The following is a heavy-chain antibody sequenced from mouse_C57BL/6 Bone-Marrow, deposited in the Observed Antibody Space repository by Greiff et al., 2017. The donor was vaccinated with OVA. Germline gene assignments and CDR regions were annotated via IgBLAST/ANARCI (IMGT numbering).Heavy chain of an antibody. D-gene: IGHD2-5*01. J-gene: IGHJ3*01. Sequence: SGPVLVKPGASVKMSCKASGYTFTDYYMNWVKQSHGKSLEWIGVINPYNGGTSYNQKFKGKATLTVDKSSSTAYMELNSLTSEDSAVYYCARELYYSNLAYWGQGTLVTVSA. V-gene: IGHV1-19*01. CDR1: GYTFTDYY. CDR2: INPYNGGT. CDR3: ARELYYSNLAY.